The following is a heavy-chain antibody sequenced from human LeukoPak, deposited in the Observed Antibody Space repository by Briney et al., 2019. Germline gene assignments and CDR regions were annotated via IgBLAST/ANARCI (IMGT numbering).Heavy chain of an antibody. CDR3: ARLITGTTTAFDI. J-gene: IGHJ3*02. V-gene: IGHV4-4*07. Sequence: PSETLSLTCSVSGGSISGYYWTWIRQPAGKGLEWIGRVYTSGSTHYNPSLKTRLTMSVDTSKNQFSLKLNSVTAADTALYYCARLITGTTTAFDIWGQGTVVTVSS. D-gene: IGHD1-7*01. CDR1: GGSISGYY. CDR2: VYTSGST.